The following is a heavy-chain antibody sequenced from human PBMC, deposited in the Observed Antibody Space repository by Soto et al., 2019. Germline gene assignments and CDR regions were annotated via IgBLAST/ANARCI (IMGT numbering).Heavy chain of an antibody. J-gene: IGHJ6*02. CDR1: SGSISSSLNH. V-gene: IGHV4-39*01. Sequence: PSETLSLTCIVSSGSISSSLNHWGWIRQPPGKGLEWIGNINYSGSTYYNPSLQSRLTISVDTSNNQFSLRLSSVTAADTAVYYCAKLAGYCSGTSCYGHYAVDVWGQGTTVTVSS. D-gene: IGHD2-2*01. CDR3: AKLAGYCSGTSCYGHYAVDV. CDR2: INYSGST.